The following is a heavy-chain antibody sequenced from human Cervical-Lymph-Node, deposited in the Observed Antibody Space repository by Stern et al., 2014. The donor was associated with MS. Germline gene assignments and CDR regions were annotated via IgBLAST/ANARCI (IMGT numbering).Heavy chain of an antibody. V-gene: IGHV1-2*06. CDR2: LDPNSDDP. J-gene: IGHJ4*02. D-gene: IGHD3-22*01. CDR1: GYTFTAFF. Sequence: HVQLVQSGTKMQKPGASVKVSCKASGYTFTAFFIHWVRHVPGPGLEWMGRLDPNSDDPTYAQKFQDRVTLTRDTSIGTAYLELSRLTSADTAVYYCAREATLIVVGIDYWGQGTQVTVSS. CDR3: AREATLIVVGIDY.